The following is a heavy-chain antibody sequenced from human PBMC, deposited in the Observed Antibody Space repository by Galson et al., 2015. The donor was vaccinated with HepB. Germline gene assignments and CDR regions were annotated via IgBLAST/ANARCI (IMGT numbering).Heavy chain of an antibody. J-gene: IGHJ4*02. D-gene: IGHD2-15*01. Sequence: ETLSLTCAVYGGSFSGYYWSWIRQPPGKGLEWIGEINHSGSTNYNPSLKSRVTISVDTSKNQFSLKLSSVTAADTAVYYCARSMRKYCSGGSCTSFGYWGQGTLVTVSS. V-gene: IGHV4-34*01. CDR3: ARSMRKYCSGGSCTSFGY. CDR1: GGSFSGYY. CDR2: INHSGST.